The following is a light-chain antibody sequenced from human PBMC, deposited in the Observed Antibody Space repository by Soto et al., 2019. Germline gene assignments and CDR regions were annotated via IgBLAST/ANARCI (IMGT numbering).Light chain of an antibody. V-gene: IGLV2-14*01. CDR2: EVT. Sequence: QSALTQPASVSGSPGQSITISCTGSGTDVGTYNFVSWFQRHPGKAPQLIIYEVTERPSGVSPRFSGSKSVNTASLTISGLRAEDEADYYCSSYTTSSTLVFGTGTKVTVL. J-gene: IGLJ1*01. CDR1: GTDVGTYNF. CDR3: SSYTTSSTLV.